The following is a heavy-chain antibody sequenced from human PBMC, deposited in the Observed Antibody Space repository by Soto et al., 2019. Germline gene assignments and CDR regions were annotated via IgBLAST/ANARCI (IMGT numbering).Heavy chain of an antibody. CDR1: GASISKTGLY. Sequence: QVLLQESGPGLVKPSETLSLTATVSGASISKTGLYWSWIRQPPGKGLEWIGYISSSGSTTYKSSLMSRVTIALDRSKNLVSLNLTSVTAADTAMYCCARTTCSRSLDVWGRGTMVSVSS. CDR2: ISSSGST. CDR3: ARTTCSRSLDV. J-gene: IGHJ3*01. V-gene: IGHV4-61*08. D-gene: IGHD1-1*01.